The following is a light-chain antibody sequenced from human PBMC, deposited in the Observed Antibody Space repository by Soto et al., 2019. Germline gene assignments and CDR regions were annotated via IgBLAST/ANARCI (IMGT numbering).Light chain of an antibody. Sequence: DIQLSQSPSFLSASVGDRVTITCRASQGISSHLAWYQQKPGKAPKVLIYAASTLQSGVPSRFSGSGSGTEFTLTISSLQPEDFATYYCQQFNSYPITFGQGTRLEIK. CDR1: QGISSH. J-gene: IGKJ5*01. CDR2: AAS. V-gene: IGKV1-9*01. CDR3: QQFNSYPIT.